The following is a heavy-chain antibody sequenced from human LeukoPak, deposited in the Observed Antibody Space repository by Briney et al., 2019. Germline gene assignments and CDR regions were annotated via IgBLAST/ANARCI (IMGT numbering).Heavy chain of an antibody. CDR1: GGSINGYY. D-gene: IGHD3-10*01. V-gene: IGHV4-59*01. CDR2: VYYSGSS. Sequence: PSETLSLTCTVSGGSINGYYWTWIRQSPGKGLEWIGYVYYSGSSNYNPSLKSRVTISADTSKNQFSLKLTSVTAADTAVYYCARGGGAVFDYWGQGTLVTVSS. J-gene: IGHJ4*02. CDR3: ARGGGAVFDY.